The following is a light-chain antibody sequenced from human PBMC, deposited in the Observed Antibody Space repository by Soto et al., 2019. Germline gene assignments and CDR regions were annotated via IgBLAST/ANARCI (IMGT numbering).Light chain of an antibody. CDR3: QQYNNYQIFT. CDR2: KAS. Sequence: DIQMTQSPSTLSAYVGDRVLITCRSSESIRSWLAWYQQKPGKAPELLISKASTLESGVPSRFSGSGSWTEFTLTISSLQPYDFATSYFQQYNNYQIFTFGPGTKVDMK. CDR1: ESIRSW. J-gene: IGKJ3*01. V-gene: IGKV1-5*03.